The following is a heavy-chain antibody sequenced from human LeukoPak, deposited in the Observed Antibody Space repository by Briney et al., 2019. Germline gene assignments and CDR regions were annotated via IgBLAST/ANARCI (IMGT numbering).Heavy chain of an antibody. CDR3: ARYSSANGFDP. CDR2: IYYSGST. CDR1: GGSISGYY. J-gene: IGHJ5*02. V-gene: IGHV4-59*01. D-gene: IGHD6-19*01. Sequence: SETLSLTCTVSGGSISGYYWSWIRQPPGKGLEWIAYIYYSGSTNYNPSLKSRVTISVDTSKNQFSLKLSSVTAADTAVYYCARYSSANGFDPWGQGTLVTVSS.